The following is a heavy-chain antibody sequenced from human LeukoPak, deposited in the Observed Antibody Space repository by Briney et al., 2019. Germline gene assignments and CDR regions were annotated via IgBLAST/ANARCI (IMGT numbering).Heavy chain of an antibody. CDR2: TYYRSKWYK. Sequence: SQTLSLICAISGDTVSSNSATWNWIRQSPSRGLEWLGRTYYRSKWYKYYAVSVKGRITINPDTSKNQFSLQLNSVTPEDTAVYYCARGPSYFQHWGQGTLVTVSS. CDR1: GDTVSSNSAT. J-gene: IGHJ1*01. CDR3: ARGPSYFQH. V-gene: IGHV6-1*01.